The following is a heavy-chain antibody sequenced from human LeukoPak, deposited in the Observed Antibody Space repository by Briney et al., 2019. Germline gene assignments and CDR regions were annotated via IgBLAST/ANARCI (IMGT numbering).Heavy chain of an antibody. CDR3: ARDLVLGYCSGGSCRDV. J-gene: IGHJ6*04. Sequence: GGSLRLSCAASGFTFSSYGMHWVRQAPGKGLEWVAFIRYDGSNKYYADSVKGRFTISRDNAKNSLYLQMNSLRAEDTAVYYCARDLVLGYCSGGSCRDVWGKGTTVTVSS. CDR1: GFTFSSYG. CDR2: IRYDGSNK. V-gene: IGHV3-30*02. D-gene: IGHD2-15*01.